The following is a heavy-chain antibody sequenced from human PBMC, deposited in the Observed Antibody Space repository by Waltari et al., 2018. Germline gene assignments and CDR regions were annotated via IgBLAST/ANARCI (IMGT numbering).Heavy chain of an antibody. V-gene: IGHV4-31*03. CDR3: ARAQSGGYCFDF. D-gene: IGHD2-21*01. CDR1: GYSISSRGFY. CDR2: MYYDGST. Sequence: QVQLQESGPGLLKPSQTLSLSCNVSGYSISSRGFYWGWVRQYPEKGLEWLAYMYYDGSTHYNPSLKSRLHISIDASNNQFSLQLRDVSAADTAIYFCARAQSGGYCFDFWGQGTLVTVSS. J-gene: IGHJ4*02.